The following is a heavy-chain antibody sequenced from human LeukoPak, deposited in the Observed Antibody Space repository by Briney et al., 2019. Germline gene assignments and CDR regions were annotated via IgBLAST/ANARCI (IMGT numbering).Heavy chain of an antibody. CDR3: ARNAISVAGFSDY. J-gene: IGHJ4*02. CDR1: GFTFSSYS. V-gene: IGHV3-48*01. CDR2: ISGSSSTI. Sequence: GGSLRLSCAASGFTFSSYSMNWVRQAPGKGLEWVSYISGSSSTIYYADSVRGRFTISGDSAKNSLYLQMNSLRVEDTAVYYCARNAISVAGFSDYWGQGTLVTVSA. D-gene: IGHD6-19*01.